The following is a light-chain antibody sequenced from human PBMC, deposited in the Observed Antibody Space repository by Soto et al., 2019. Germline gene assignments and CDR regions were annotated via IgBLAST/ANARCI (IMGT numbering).Light chain of an antibody. CDR1: QRVSSS. CDR3: HHRGNGIT. Sequence: PGDTATLSCGASQRVSSSLAWYQQKPGQAPRLLIYDASSRATGSPARFSGSGSGTDFTLTISSLEPEDFAVYYCHHRGNGITFGQGTRLEIK. V-gene: IGKV3-11*01. J-gene: IGKJ5*01. CDR2: DAS.